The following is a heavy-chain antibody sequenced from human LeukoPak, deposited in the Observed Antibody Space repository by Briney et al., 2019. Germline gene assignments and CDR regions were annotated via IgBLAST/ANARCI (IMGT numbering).Heavy chain of an antibody. D-gene: IGHD6-19*01. J-gene: IGHJ4*02. Sequence: ASVKVSCKASGYTFTSYDINWVRQATGQGLEWMGWMNPNSGGTNYAQKFQGWVTMTRDTSISTAYMELSRLRSDDTAVYYCARDGGIAVAGTIDYWGQGTLVTVSS. CDR1: GYTFTSYD. V-gene: IGHV1-2*04. CDR3: ARDGGIAVAGTIDY. CDR2: MNPNSGGT.